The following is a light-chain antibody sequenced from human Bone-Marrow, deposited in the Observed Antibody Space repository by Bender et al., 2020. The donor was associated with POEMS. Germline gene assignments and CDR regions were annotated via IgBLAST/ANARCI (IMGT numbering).Light chain of an antibody. CDR3: FSIDTGGINRKV. CDR1: ALPRKY. Sequence: SYGLTQPPSVSVSPGQTARITCSGDALPRKYAYWYQQKSGQAPVLVIYEDNQRPSGIPERFSGSSLRTMDTLAISGGRVGGEADYCCFSIDTGGINRKVFGGGTKLTVL. J-gene: IGLJ2*01. V-gene: IGLV3-10*01. CDR2: EDN.